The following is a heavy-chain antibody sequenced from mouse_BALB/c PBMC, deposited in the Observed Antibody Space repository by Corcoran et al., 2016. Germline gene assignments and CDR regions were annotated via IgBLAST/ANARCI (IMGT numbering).Heavy chain of an antibody. D-gene: IGHD1-1*02. CDR3: ARRAGNYAMDY. Sequence: QVTLKESGPGILQPSQTLSLTCSFSGVSLSTSGMGVSWIRQPSGKGLEWLAHIYWDDDKRYNPSLKSRLTISKDTSRNQVFLKITSVDTVDTATYYCARRAGNYAMDYWGQGTSVTVSS. V-gene: IGHV8-12*01. CDR1: GVSLSTSGMG. CDR2: IYWDDDK. J-gene: IGHJ4*01.